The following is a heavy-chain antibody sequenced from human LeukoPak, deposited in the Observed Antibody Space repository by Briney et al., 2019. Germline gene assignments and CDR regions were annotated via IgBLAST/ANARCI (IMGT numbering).Heavy chain of an antibody. CDR1: GFTFSSYW. J-gene: IGHJ4*02. Sequence: GGSLRLSCAASGFTFSSYWMHWVRQAPGKGLVWVSVINSDGSSTNYADSVRGRFTISRDNAKNTLYLQMNSLRADETAIYYCAREAGGAAAGSLWNYWGQGTLVTVSS. V-gene: IGHV3-74*01. CDR3: AREAGGAAAGSLWNY. CDR2: INSDGSST. D-gene: IGHD6-13*01.